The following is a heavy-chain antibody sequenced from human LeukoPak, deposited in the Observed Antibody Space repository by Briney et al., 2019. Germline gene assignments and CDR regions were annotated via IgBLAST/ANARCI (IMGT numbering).Heavy chain of an antibody. V-gene: IGHV3-74*01. CDR2: INSDGSST. CDR3: VAGCSGGSCYPGY. J-gene: IGHJ4*02. Sequence: GGSLRLSCAASGFTFTSYTMNWVRQAPGKGLVWVSHINSDGSSTNYADSVKGRFTISRDNAKKTLYLQMNSLRAEDTAVYYCVAGCSGGSCYPGYWGQGTLATVSS. D-gene: IGHD2-15*01. CDR1: GFTFTSYT.